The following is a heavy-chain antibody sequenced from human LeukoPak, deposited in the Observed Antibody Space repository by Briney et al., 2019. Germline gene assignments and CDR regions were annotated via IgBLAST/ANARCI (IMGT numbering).Heavy chain of an antibody. D-gene: IGHD4-17*01. V-gene: IGHV3-33*01. CDR3: ARDGGGGTYGYFDN. CDR1: GFTFSRHG. J-gene: IGHJ4*02. Sequence: GGSLRLSCAPSGFTFSRHGMHWVRQAPGKGLQWVALIWYDGSNKFYADSVKGRFTISRDNSKNTLYLQMSSLRAEDTAVHYCARDGGGGTYGYFDNWGQGTLVTVSS. CDR2: IWYDGSNK.